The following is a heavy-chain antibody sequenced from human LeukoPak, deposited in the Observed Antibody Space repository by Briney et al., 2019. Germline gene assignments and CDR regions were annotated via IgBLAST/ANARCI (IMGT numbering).Heavy chain of an antibody. J-gene: IGHJ4*02. CDR2: IYYSGTT. V-gene: IGHV4-30-4*07. Sequence: SSETLSLTCAVSGGSISGGGYSWSWIRQPPGKGLEWIGYIYYSGTTYYNPSLKSRVTISVDTSKNQFSLKLSSVTAADTAVYYCARVPMTDLYYFDYWGQGTLVTVSS. CDR1: GGSISGGGYS. CDR3: ARVPMTDLYYFDY. D-gene: IGHD3-22*01.